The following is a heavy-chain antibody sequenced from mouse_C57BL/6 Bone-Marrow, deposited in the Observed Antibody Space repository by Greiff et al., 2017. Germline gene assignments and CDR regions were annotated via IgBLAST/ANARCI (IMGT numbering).Heavy chain of an antibody. D-gene: IGHD1-3*01. CDR1: GYTFPSHW. CDR2: IFPGSGST. CDR3: ARRVAQAPFAY. Sequence: QVQLQQSGPELVMPGASVKISCKAPGYTFPSHWMQWVRQRPGQGLEWIGEIFPGSGSTYYNEKFKGKATLTVDTSSSTAYMQLSSLTSEDSAVYFCARRVAQAPFAYWGQGTLVTVSA. J-gene: IGHJ3*01. V-gene: IGHV1-56*01.